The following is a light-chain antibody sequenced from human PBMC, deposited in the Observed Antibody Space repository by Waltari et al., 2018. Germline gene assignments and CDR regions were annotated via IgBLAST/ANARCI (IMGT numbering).Light chain of an antibody. CDR3: ATWDDSLNGVV. V-gene: IGLV1-44*01. CDR1: RSHIGTTI. Sequence: QSVLTQPPSASGTPGQGVTISCSGSRSHIGTTIVNWYQQLPGTAPKVLIYSNTQRPSGVPYRFSGSKSCTSASLAVSGLQSEDEGDYYCATWDDSLNGVVFGGGTKLTV. CDR2: SNT. J-gene: IGLJ2*01.